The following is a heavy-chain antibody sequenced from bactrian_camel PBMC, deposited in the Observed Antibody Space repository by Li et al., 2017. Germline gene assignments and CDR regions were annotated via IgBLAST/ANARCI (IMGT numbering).Heavy chain of an antibody. D-gene: IGHD4*01. J-gene: IGHJ6*01. Sequence: DVQLVESGGGLVQPGGSLRLSCAASGFPFSSYAMSWVRQAPGKGLEWVSLINSGSRSTNYADSVKGQFTISRDNAKNTVYLQMNSLKPADTAVYYCATGGGDSVPMIATPLSQVDFGYWGQGTQVTVS. CDR1: GFPFSSYA. V-gene: IGHV3S40*01. CDR3: ATGGGDSVPMIATPLSQVDFGY. CDR2: INSGSRST.